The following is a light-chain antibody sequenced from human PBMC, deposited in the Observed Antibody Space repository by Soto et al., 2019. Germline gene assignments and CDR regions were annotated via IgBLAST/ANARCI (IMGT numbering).Light chain of an antibody. CDR2: GAS. CDR1: QSVSSNY. CDR3: QQYGRSPFT. V-gene: IGKV3-20*01. Sequence: EIVLTQSPGTLSLSPGERATLSCRASQSVSSNYLAWYQQKPGQAPRLLIYGASSRATGIPDRFSGSESGTDFTLTISRLEPEDFAVYYCQQYGRSPFTFGPGTKV. J-gene: IGKJ3*01.